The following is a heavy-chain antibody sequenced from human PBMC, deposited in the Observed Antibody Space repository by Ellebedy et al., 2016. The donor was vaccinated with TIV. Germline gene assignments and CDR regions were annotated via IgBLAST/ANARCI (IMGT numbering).Heavy chain of an antibody. CDR1: GGTFSSYA. CDR2: ISAYNGNT. D-gene: IGHD3-10*01. V-gene: IGHV1-18*01. CDR3: ARGEESGY. Sequence: ASVKVSXXASGGTFSSYAFSWVRQAPGQGLEWMGWISAYNGNTNYAQKLQGRVTMTTDTSTSTAYMELRSLRSDDTAVYYCARGEESGYWGQGTLVTVSS. J-gene: IGHJ4*02.